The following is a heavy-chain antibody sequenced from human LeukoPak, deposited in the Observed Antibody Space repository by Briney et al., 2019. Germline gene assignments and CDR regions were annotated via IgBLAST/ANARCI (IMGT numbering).Heavy chain of an antibody. J-gene: IGHJ4*02. CDR1: GFSFNSDW. CDR2: IKHDESEK. D-gene: IGHD3-16*01. Sequence: GGSLRLSCAASGFSFNSDWTDWVRQAPGKGLEWVANIKHDESEKNYLDSVKGRFTISRDNAQNSLYPQMNGLRVEDTAVYYCTRRLDDWGQGTLVTVSS. V-gene: IGHV3-7*01. CDR3: TRRLDD.